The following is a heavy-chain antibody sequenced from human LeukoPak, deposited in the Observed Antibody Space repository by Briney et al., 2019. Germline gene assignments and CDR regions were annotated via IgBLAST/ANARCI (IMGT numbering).Heavy chain of an antibody. V-gene: IGHV4-34*01. J-gene: IGHJ6*03. CDR2: IIYSGST. D-gene: IGHD2-15*01. CDR3: ARGYCRGGSCYSSYDFSYMDV. CDR1: GGSFSGYL. Sequence: PETLSLTCAEYGGSFSGYLWSWIRHPPGKGLEWIGRIIYSGSTYYNPSLRSRVTISVDRSKNQCSLMLSAVTAADTAVYYCARGYCRGGSCYSSYDFSYMDVWGKGTPGTVSS.